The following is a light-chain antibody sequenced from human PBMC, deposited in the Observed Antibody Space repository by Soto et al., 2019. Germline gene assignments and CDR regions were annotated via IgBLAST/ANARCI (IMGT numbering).Light chain of an antibody. V-gene: IGKV1-8*01. CDR2: AAS. J-gene: IGKJ1*01. CDR1: EEIRRH. Sequence: AIRMTQSPSSIAGYIGDRVSITCRATEEIRRHLAWYQQKPGKAPTLLIYAASTLQSGVPSRFSASGSETDFSLTITGLQSDDFAIYYCQQYYTYPHTFGQGTKVEVK. CDR3: QQYYTYPHT.